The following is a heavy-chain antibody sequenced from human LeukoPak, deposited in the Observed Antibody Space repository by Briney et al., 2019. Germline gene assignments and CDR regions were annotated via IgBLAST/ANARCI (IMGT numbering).Heavy chain of an antibody. D-gene: IGHD5-12*01. CDR2: ISYDGSNK. CDR3: TRGYVGIDY. J-gene: IGHJ4*02. Sequence: GESLRLSCAASGFTFSSYGMHWVCQAPGKGLEWVAVISYDGSNKYYADSVKGRFTISRDNSKNTLYLQMNSLRAEDTAVYYCTRGYVGIDYWGQGTLVTVSS. V-gene: IGHV3-30*03. CDR1: GFTFSSYG.